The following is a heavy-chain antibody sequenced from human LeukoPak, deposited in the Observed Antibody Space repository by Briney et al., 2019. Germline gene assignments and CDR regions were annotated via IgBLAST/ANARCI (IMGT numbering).Heavy chain of an antibody. Sequence: ASVKVSCKASGYTFTSYDINWVRQATGQGLEWMGWMNPNSGNTGYAQKFQGRVTMTRNTSISTAYMELSSLRSEDTAVYYCARGAPDTAMAEAWFDPWGQGTLVTVSS. CDR1: GYTFTSYD. CDR3: ARGAPDTAMAEAWFDP. CDR2: MNPNSGNT. V-gene: IGHV1-8*01. D-gene: IGHD5-18*01. J-gene: IGHJ5*02.